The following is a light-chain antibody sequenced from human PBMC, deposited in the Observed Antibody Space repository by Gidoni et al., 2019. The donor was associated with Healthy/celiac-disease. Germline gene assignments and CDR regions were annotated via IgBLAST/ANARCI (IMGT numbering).Light chain of an antibody. V-gene: IGKV3-11*01. CDR1: QSVSSY. CDR2: DAS. Sequence: EIVLTQSPATLSSSPGERATLSCRASQSVSSYLAWYQQKPGQAPRLLIYDASNRATGIPARFSGSGSGTDFTLTISSLEPEDFAVYYCQQRSNWPRGLYTFGQGTKLEIK. J-gene: IGKJ2*01. CDR3: QQRSNWPRGLYT.